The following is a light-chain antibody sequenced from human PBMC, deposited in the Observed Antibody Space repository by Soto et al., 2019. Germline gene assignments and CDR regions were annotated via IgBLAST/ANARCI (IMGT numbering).Light chain of an antibody. CDR3: MQGTHWPLT. Sequence: DVVMTQSPLSLPVTLGQPASISCRSSQSLVYSDGNTYLNWFQQRPGQSPRRLLYRDSDRDSGVPDRFSGRGSGTDFPLKISRGEAEDVGVYYCMQGTHWPLTFGGGTKVQIK. V-gene: IGKV2-30*01. J-gene: IGKJ4*01. CDR2: RDS. CDR1: QSLVYSDGNTY.